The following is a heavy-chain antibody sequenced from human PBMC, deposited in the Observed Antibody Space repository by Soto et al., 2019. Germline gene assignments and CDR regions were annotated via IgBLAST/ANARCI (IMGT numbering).Heavy chain of an antibody. D-gene: IGHD3-3*01. CDR3: ASARFLEWLLFDY. J-gene: IGHJ4*02. V-gene: IGHV4-59*01. CDR1: GGSISSYY. CDR2: IYYSGST. Sequence: QVQLQESGPGLVKPSETLSLTCTVSGGSISSYYWSWIRQPPGNGLEWIGYIYYSGSTNYNPSLKRRVTISVDTSKNQFSLKLSSVTAADTAVYYCASARFLEWLLFDYWGQGTLVTVSS.